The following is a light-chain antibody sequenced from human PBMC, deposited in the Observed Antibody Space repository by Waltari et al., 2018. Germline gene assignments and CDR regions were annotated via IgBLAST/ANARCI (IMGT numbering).Light chain of an antibody. CDR2: GAS. J-gene: IGKJ1*01. CDR3: QRYVRLPAT. CDR1: QSVSES. V-gene: IGKV3-20*01. Sequence: SCRASQSVSESLAWYQQKPGQAPRLLIYGASSRATGIPDRFSGSGSGTDFSLTISRLEPEDFAVYYCQRYVRLPATFGQGTKVEIK.